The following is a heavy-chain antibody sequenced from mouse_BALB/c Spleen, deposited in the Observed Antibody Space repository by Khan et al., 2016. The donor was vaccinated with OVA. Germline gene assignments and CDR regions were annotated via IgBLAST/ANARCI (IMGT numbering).Heavy chain of an antibody. CDR2: ISYSGNT. J-gene: IGHJ2*01. V-gene: IGHV3-2*02. D-gene: IGHD1-1*01. CDR3: ARIYGGDFDY. Sequence: EVQLQESGPGLVKPSQSLSLTCTVTGYSITSDYAWNWIRQFPGNKLEWMGYISYSGNTKYNPSLKSRISITRDTYKNQFFLQLKSVTTEDTATYYCARIYGGDFDYWGQGTTLTVSS. CDR1: GYSITSDYA.